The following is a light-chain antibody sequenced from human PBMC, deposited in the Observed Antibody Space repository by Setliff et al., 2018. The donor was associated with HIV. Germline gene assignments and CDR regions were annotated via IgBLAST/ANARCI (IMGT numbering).Light chain of an antibody. Sequence: QSVLTQPASVSGSPGQSINISCTGSSSDVGAYNYVSWYQQHPGKAPKLMIYDVTKRPSGVPDRFSGSKSANTASLTISGLQAEDEADYYCSSYAGNFLFVFGIGTKVTV. V-gene: IGLV2-11*01. J-gene: IGLJ1*01. CDR3: SSYAGNFLFV. CDR1: SSDVGAYNY. CDR2: DVT.